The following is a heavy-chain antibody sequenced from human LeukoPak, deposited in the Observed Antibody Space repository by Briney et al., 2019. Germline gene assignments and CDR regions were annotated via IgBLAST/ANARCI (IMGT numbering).Heavy chain of an antibody. V-gene: IGHV3-23*05. CDR2: ILASGSPT. D-gene: IGHD4-17*01. J-gene: IGHJ4*02. CDR1: GFNFNSYT. Sequence: GGSLRLSCAASGFNFNSYTMNWVRQAPGKGLQWVANILASGSPTYYADSVKGRFTISRDISKNTLYLQMNSLRAEDTAMYYCARHRGSYGDHLFLDFWGQGALVTVSS. CDR3: ARHRGSYGDHLFLDF.